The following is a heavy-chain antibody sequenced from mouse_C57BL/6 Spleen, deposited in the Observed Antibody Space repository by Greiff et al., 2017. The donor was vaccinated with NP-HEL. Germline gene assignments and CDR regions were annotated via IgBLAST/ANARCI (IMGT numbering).Heavy chain of an antibody. CDR2: ISSGGDYN. V-gene: IGHV5-9-1*02. CDR3: TRDLGLRGGLFAY. J-gene: IGHJ3*01. D-gene: IGHD2-4*01. Sequence: EVQLMESGAGLVKPGGSLKLSCAASGFTFSSYAMSWVRQTPEKRLEWVAYISSGGDYNYYADTVKGRFTLSRDNARNTLYLQMSRLKSEDTAMYYCTRDLGLRGGLFAYWGQGTLVTVSA. CDR1: GFTFSSYA.